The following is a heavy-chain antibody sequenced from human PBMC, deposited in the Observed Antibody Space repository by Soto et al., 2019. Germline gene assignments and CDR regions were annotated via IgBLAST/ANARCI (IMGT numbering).Heavy chain of an antibody. V-gene: IGHV4-30-2*03. CDR2: IYHSGST. D-gene: IGHD2-21*02. J-gene: IGHJ5*02. CDR1: GGSISSGGYS. Sequence: SETLSLTCAVSGGSISSGGYSWSWIRQPPGKGLEWIGYIYHSGSTYYNPSLKSRVTVSVDTSKNQFSLKLSSVTAADTAVYYCARHPSDFWYDPWGQGTRVTVSS. CDR3: ARHPSDFWYDP.